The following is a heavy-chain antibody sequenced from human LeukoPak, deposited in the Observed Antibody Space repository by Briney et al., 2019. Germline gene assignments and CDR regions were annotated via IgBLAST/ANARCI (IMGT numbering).Heavy chain of an antibody. CDR1: GYTFTDYY. J-gene: IGHJ6*02. V-gene: IGHV1-2*02. CDR3: ARDHCTSSGCYEYYYYGMDV. CDR2: INPNSGGT. D-gene: IGHD2-2*01. Sequence: ASVKVSCKASGYTFTDYYIHWVRQAPGQGLERMGWINPNSGGTNSAQKFQGRVTMTRDTSVSTAYMELSRLRSDDTAVYYCARDHCTSSGCYEYYYYGMDVWGQGTTVTVSS.